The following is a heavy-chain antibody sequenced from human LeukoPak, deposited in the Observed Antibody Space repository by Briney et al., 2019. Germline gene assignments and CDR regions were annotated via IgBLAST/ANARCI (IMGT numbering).Heavy chain of an antibody. V-gene: IGHV3-21*04. J-gene: IGHJ3*02. CDR1: GFTFSSYS. CDR3: AREKKTEWTTGAFDM. Sequence: KPGGSLRLSCAASGFTFSSYSMNWVRQAPGKGLEWVSSISSSSYIYYADSVKGRFTISRDNAKNSLYLQMNSLRAEDTAVYYCAREKKTEWTTGAFDMWGQGTMVIVSS. D-gene: IGHD3-3*01. CDR2: ISSSSYI.